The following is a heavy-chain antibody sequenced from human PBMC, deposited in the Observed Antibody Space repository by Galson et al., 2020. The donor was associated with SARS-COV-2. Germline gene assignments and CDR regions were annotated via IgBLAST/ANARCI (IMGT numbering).Heavy chain of an antibody. CDR1: GFTFSSYD. V-gene: IGHV3-48*02. D-gene: IGHD3-16*01. Sequence: GESLKISCAASGFTFSSYDMSWVRQAPGRGLEWVSYISSSNRATYYADSVKGRFTISRDNGKNSLYLQMNSLRDEDTAVYYCTRGWGTFDYWGQGTLVTVSS. CDR3: TRGWGTFDY. J-gene: IGHJ4*02. CDR2: ISSSNRAT.